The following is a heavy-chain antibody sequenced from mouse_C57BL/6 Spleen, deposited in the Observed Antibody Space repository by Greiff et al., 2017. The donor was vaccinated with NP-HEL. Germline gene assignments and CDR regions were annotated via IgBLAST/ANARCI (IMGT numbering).Heavy chain of an antibody. CDR3: TRGTTVEYFDY. Sequence: VKLMESGAELVRPGASVTLSCKASGYTFTDYEMHWVKQTPVHGLEWIGAIDPETGGTAYNQKFKGKAILTADKSSSTAYMELRSLTSEDSAVYYCTRGTTVEYFDYWGQGTTLTVSS. V-gene: IGHV1-15*01. D-gene: IGHD1-1*01. CDR2: IDPETGGT. J-gene: IGHJ2*01. CDR1: GYTFTDYE.